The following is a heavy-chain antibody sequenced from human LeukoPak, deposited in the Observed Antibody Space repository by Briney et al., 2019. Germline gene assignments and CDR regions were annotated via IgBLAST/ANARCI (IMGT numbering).Heavy chain of an antibody. CDR1: GGSISSYY. CDR3: ARAAGMVRGVTTYYMDV. CDR2: IYTSGST. Sequence: PSETLSLTCTVSGGSISSYYWSWIRQPAGKGLEWIGRIYTSGSTNYNPSLKSRVTMSVDTSKDQFSLKLSSVTAADTAVYYCARAAGMVRGVTTYYMDVWGKGTTVTVSS. J-gene: IGHJ6*03. D-gene: IGHD3-10*01. V-gene: IGHV4-4*07.